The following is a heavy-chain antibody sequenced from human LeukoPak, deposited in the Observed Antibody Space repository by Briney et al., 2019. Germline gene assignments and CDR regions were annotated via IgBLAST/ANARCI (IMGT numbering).Heavy chain of an antibody. CDR2: ISWNSGSI. J-gene: IGHJ4*02. CDR3: ARDHYYDSSGYSDFFDR. Sequence: PGGSLRLSCAASGFTFDDYAMHWVRQAPGKGLEWVSGISWNSGSIGYADSVKGRFTMSRDNAKNTLYLQMNSLRAEDTAVYYCARDHYYDSSGYSDFFDRWGQGTLVTVSS. D-gene: IGHD3-22*01. V-gene: IGHV3-9*01. CDR1: GFTFDDYA.